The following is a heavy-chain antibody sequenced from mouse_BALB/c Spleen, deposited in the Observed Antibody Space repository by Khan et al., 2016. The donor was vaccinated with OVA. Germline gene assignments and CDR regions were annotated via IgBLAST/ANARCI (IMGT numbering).Heavy chain of an antibody. CDR2: ISYSGDT. J-gene: IGHJ2*01. D-gene: IGHD1-1*01. V-gene: IGHV3-2*02. CDR1: GYSITTDYA. Sequence: EVQLVESGPGLVKPSPSLSLTCTVTGYSITTDYAWNWIRQFPGNKLEWMGFISYSGDTKYNPSLKNRISITRDTSKNPVFLQLKSVTTEDTARYYCTRIYGGDFDYWGQGTTLTVSS. CDR3: TRIYGGDFDY.